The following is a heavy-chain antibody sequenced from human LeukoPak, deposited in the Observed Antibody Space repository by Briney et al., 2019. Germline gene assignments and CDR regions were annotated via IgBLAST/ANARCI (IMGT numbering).Heavy chain of an antibody. CDR2: ISSSSSYI. V-gene: IGHV3-21*01. CDR3: ARVLRYFDWLPEDY. D-gene: IGHD3-9*01. J-gene: IGHJ4*02. Sequence: PGGSLRLSCAASGFTFSSYSMNWVRQAPGKGLEWVSSISSSSSYIYYEDSVKGRFTISRDNAKNSLYLQMNSLRAEDTAVYYCARVLRYFDWLPEDYWGQGTLVTVSS. CDR1: GFTFSSYS.